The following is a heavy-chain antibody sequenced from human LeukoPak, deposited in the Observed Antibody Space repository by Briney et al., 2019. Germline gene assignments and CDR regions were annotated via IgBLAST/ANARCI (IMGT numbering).Heavy chain of an antibody. Sequence: GSLRLSRAAYGFTVSSHYMRWVRQAPGKWLARVSIINSGGSTFYADSVKGRFTNSRDNSKNTLYLQMNSLRAEDTAVYYCARGGSYLSAFDIWGQGTVVTVSS. V-gene: IGHV3-53*01. J-gene: IGHJ3*02. CDR2: INSGGST. CDR3: ARGGSYLSAFDI. D-gene: IGHD1-26*01. CDR1: GFTVSSHY.